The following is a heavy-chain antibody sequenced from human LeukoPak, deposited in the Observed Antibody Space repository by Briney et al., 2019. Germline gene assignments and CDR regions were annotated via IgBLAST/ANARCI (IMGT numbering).Heavy chain of an antibody. CDR3: ARPLGRGGFYY. J-gene: IGHJ4*01. Sequence: SQTLSLTCAISGDSVSTNSAGWSWIRQSPSRGLEWLGRTFYRSKWYNDYAVSVKGRIAINPDTSKNQFSLQLNSVTPEDTAVYFLARPLGRGGFYYLGQGNPGTLPP. CDR2: TFYRSKWYN. V-gene: IGHV6-1*01. CDR1: GDSVSTNSAG. D-gene: IGHD7-27*01.